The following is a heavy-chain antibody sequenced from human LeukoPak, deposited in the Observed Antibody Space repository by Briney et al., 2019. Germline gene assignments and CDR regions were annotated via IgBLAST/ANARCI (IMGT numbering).Heavy chain of an antibody. V-gene: IGHV1-46*01. Sequence: ASVKVSCKASGYTFTSYYMHWVRQAPGQGLEWMGIINPSGGSTSYAQKFQGRVTITADESTSTAYMELSSLRSEDTAVYYCARGRAPNWGSILQTDYWGQGTLVTVSS. D-gene: IGHD7-27*01. CDR2: INPSGGST. CDR1: GYTFTSYY. CDR3: ARGRAPNWGSILQTDY. J-gene: IGHJ4*02.